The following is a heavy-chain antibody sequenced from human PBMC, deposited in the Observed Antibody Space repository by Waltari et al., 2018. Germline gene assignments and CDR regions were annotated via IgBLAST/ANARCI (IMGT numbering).Heavy chain of an antibody. D-gene: IGHD3-10*01. CDR3: ARGFGELLPLDY. CDR1: GFTFINKA. CDR2: TGDGGSVT. Sequence: EVQLVESGGGLVQPGGSLRLSCAVSGFTFINKAISWVRPAPGKGLEWFSATGDGGSVTYYADSAKGRFSISRDNSKNTVYLQMNSLRAEDSALYYCARGFGELLPLDYWGQGTLVTVST. V-gene: IGHV3-23*04. J-gene: IGHJ4*02.